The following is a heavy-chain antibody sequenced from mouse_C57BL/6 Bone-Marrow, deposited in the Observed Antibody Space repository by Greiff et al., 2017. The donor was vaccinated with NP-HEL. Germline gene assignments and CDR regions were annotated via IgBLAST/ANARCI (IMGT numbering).Heavy chain of an antibody. CDR1: GYAFSSSW. V-gene: IGHV1-82*01. D-gene: IGHD2-10*01. CDR3: ARNLLSLPY. J-gene: IGHJ3*01. CDR2: IYPGDGDT. Sequence: QVQLKESGPELVKPGASVKISCKASGYAFSSSWMNWVKQRPGKGLEWIGRIYPGDGDTNYNGKFKGKATLTADKSSSTAYMQLSSLTSEDSAVYYCARNLLSLPYWGQGALVTVSA.